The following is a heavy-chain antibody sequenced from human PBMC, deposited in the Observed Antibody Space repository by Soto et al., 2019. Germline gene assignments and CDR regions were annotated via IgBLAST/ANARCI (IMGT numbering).Heavy chain of an antibody. J-gene: IGHJ4*02. CDR1: GFTFSSYG. Sequence: QVQLVESGGGVVQPGRSLRLSCAASGFTFSSYGMHWVRQAPGKGLEWVAVISYDGSNKYYADSVKGRFTISRDNSKNPPYSQLNSLRAEPTAVYYCAKYPIQIAVSGTDYWGQGTLVTVSS. CDR2: ISYDGSNK. CDR3: AKYPIQIAVSGTDY. D-gene: IGHD6-19*01. V-gene: IGHV3-30*18.